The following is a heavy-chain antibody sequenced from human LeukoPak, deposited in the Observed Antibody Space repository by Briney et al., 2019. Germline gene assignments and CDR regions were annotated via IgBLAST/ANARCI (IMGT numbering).Heavy chain of an antibody. J-gene: IGHJ5*02. CDR1: GGSISSGGYS. CDR2: IYHSGST. Sequence: KASETLSLTCAVSGGSISSGGYSWSWIRQPPGKGLEWIGYIYHSGSTYYNPSLKSRVTISVDRSKNQFSLKLSSVTAADTSVYDCARVGYDMLTCYRFDPWGQGTLVTVSS. V-gene: IGHV4-30-2*01. D-gene: IGHD3-9*01. CDR3: ARVGYDMLTCYRFDP.